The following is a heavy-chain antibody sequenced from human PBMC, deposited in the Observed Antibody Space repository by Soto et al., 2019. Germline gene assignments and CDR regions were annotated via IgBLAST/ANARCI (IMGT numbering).Heavy chain of an antibody. Sequence: GGSLRLSCGASGFTFSSYGMSWVRQAPGKGLEWVANIKQDGSEKYYVDSVKGRFTISRDNAKNSLYLQMNSLRAEDTAVYYCARGGYEAYYYYYMDVWGKGTTVTVSS. CDR2: IKQDGSEK. V-gene: IGHV3-7*01. CDR1: GFTFSSYG. J-gene: IGHJ6*03. CDR3: ARGGYEAYYYYYMDV. D-gene: IGHD5-12*01.